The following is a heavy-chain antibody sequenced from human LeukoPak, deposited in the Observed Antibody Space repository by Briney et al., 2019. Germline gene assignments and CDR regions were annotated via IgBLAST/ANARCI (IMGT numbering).Heavy chain of an antibody. CDR3: ARGLRPRDYYYYGLDV. CDR1: GGSIRTYF. D-gene: IGHD5/OR15-5a*01. CDR2: ISYSGST. Sequence: PLETLSLTCTVSGGSIRTYFWSWIRQPPGRGLEWIGCISYSGSTDYNPSLKSRLTMSVDTSKNQFSLKLSSVTAADTAMYYCARGLRPRDYYYYGLDVWGPGTTVTVSS. J-gene: IGHJ6*02. V-gene: IGHV4-59*01.